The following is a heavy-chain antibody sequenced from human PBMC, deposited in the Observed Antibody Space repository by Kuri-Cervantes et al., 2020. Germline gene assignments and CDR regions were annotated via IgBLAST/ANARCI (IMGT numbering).Heavy chain of an antibody. CDR1: GYMFTSYG. D-gene: IGHD3-9*01. CDR3: ARQMREYFVFDVFDI. J-gene: IGHJ3*02. CDR2: ISTYNGDT. Sequence: ASVKVSCKASGYMFTSYGISWVRQAPGQGLEWMGWISTYNGDTKCAQNVQGRVTMTTDASTNTAYVELRSLRSGDTAVYYCARQMREYFVFDVFDIWGQGTMVTVSS. V-gene: IGHV1-18*01.